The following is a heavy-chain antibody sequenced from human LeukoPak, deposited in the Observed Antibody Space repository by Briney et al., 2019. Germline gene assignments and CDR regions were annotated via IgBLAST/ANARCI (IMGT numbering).Heavy chain of an antibody. D-gene: IGHD1-14*01. CDR1: GFTFNNYA. Sequence: GGSLRLSCAASGFTFNNYAMNWVRQAPGEGLEWVSVISGSGGTTYYADSVKGRFTISRDSSKNTLYLQMNSLRAEDTAVYYCAKVSGGGLYYDGMDVWGQGTTVTVSS. CDR2: ISGSGGTT. J-gene: IGHJ6*02. CDR3: AKVSGGGLYYDGMDV. V-gene: IGHV3-23*01.